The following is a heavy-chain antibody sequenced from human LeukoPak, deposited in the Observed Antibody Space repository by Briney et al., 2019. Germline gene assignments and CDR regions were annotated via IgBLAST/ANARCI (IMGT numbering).Heavy chain of an antibody. J-gene: IGHJ4*02. Sequence: GGSLRLSCAASGFTFSSYAMSWVRQAPGKGLEWVSAISGSGGSTYYADSVKGRHTISRDNSKNTLYLQMNSLRAEDTAVYYCAREYDYGDYGVTFDYWGQGTLVTVSS. V-gene: IGHV3-23*01. D-gene: IGHD4-17*01. CDR2: ISGSGGST. CDR1: GFTFSSYA. CDR3: AREYDYGDYGVTFDY.